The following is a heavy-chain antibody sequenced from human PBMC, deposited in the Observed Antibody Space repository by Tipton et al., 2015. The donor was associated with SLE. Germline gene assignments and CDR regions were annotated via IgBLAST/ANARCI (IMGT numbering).Heavy chain of an antibody. J-gene: IGHJ4*02. CDR2: IRNISYGGTT. V-gene: IGHV3-49*03. D-gene: IGHD5-18*01. Sequence: SLRLSCTGSGFTFGDYAMSWFRQSPGRGLEWVGFIRNISYGGTTEYSASVKGRFTISRDDSRSIAYLQMNGLKTEDTALYYCTRDLGYRWGQGTLVTVSS. CDR1: GFTFGDYA. CDR3: TRDLGYR.